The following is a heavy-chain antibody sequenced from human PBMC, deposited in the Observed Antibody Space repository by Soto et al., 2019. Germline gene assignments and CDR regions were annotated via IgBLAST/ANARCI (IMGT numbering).Heavy chain of an antibody. CDR1: GGSFSGYY. J-gene: IGHJ4*02. D-gene: IGHD2-2*01. CDR2: INHSGST. V-gene: IGHV4-34*01. Sequence: QVQLQQWGAGLLKPSETLSLTCAVYGGSFSGYYWSWIRQPPGKGLEWIEEINHSGSTNYNPSLKSRVTISVDTSKNQFSLKLSSVTAADTAVYYCARGRIYCSSTSCYCNFDYWGQGTLVTVSS. CDR3: ARGRIYCSSTSCYCNFDY.